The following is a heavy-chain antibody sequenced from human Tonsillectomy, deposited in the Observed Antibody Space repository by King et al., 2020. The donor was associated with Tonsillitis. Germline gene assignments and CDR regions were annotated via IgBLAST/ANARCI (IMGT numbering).Heavy chain of an antibody. CDR1: WFTVISNY. CDR2: MYSGCST. CDR3: ARGLHYYDNSDYDAFDM. Sequence: VQLVESGGGLIQPGGSLRLSWAASWFTVISNYMSWFRQAPGKGLELVAGMYSGCSTSYADSVRGRFTISRDNSKNTLYLQMNSLRAEDTAVYYCARGLHYYDNSDYDAFDMWGQGTMVTVSS. V-gene: IGHV3-53*01. J-gene: IGHJ3*02. D-gene: IGHD3-22*01.